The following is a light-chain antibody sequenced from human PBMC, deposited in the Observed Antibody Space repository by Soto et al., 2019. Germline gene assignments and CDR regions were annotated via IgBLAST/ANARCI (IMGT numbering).Light chain of an antibody. Sequence: QSVLTQPPSASGSPGQSVAISCTGNSSDVGGYNYVSWYQQHPGKAPKLMIYEVNKRPSGVPYRFSGSKSGNPASLTVSGLQAEDDADYYCSSYAGSSNVFGTGTKLTVL. CDR1: SSDVGGYNY. CDR3: SSYAGSSNV. V-gene: IGLV2-8*01. CDR2: EVN. J-gene: IGLJ1*01.